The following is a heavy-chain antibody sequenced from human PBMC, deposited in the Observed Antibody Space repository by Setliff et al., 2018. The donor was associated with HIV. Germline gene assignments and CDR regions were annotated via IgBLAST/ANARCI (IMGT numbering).Heavy chain of an antibody. CDR1: GASISNSRYY. Sequence: SETLSLTCTVSGASISNSRYYWSWIRQPPGKGLEWIGSIYYSGSTYYNPSLKSRVTISVDTSKNQFSLKLSSVTAADAAGYYCASRVYYYDSSGYLREEGFDPWGQGTLVTVSS. D-gene: IGHD3-22*01. CDR3: ASRVYYYDSSGYLREEGFDP. CDR2: IYYSGST. V-gene: IGHV4-39*01. J-gene: IGHJ5*02.